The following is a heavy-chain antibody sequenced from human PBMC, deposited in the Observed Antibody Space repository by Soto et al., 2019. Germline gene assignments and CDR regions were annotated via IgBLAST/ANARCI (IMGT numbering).Heavy chain of an antibody. Sequence: SETLSLTCTVSGGSISSYYWSWIRQPAGKGLEWIGRIYTSGSTNYNPSLKSRVTMSVDTSKNQFSLKLSSVTAADTAVYYCARVAGYDILTGPTVYFDYWGQGTLVTVS. D-gene: IGHD3-9*01. CDR1: GGSISSYY. CDR2: IYTSGST. V-gene: IGHV4-4*07. CDR3: ARVAGYDILTGPTVYFDY. J-gene: IGHJ4*02.